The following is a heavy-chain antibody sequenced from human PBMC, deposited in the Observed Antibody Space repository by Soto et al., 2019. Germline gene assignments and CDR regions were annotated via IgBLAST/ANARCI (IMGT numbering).Heavy chain of an antibody. V-gene: IGHV1-2*02. Sequence: GDSVKVSCKASGYTFTALYMNWVRQAPGQGLEWMGWVNPNTGLTRYAQKFQDRVTMTRDTSINTAYMELRGLTSDDTAVYYCTTLRLDPWGQGTLVTVSS. D-gene: IGHD3-9*01. J-gene: IGHJ5*02. CDR2: VNPNTGLT. CDR1: GYTFTALY. CDR3: TTLRLDP.